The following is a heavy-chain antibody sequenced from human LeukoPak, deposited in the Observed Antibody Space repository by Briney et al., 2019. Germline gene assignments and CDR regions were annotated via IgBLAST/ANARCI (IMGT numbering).Heavy chain of an antibody. D-gene: IGHD2-2*01. J-gene: IGHJ6*03. CDR3: ARVCYGRGYYYYYMDV. CDR1: GGSISSYY. Sequence: SETLSLTCTVSGGSISSYYWSWIRQPPGKGLERIGYIYYSGSTSYNPSLKSRVTISVDTSKNQFSLKLSSVTAADTAVYYCARVCYGRGYYYYYMDVWGKGTTVTVSS. CDR2: IYYSGST. V-gene: IGHV4-59*01.